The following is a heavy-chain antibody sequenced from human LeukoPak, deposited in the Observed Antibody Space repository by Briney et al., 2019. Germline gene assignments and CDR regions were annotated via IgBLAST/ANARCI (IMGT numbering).Heavy chain of an antibody. Sequence: GGSLRLSCAASGFIFSKYAMSWVRQAPGKGLEWVSSIDASGGATYYADSVKGRFTISRDNSKNTFYLQMNSLRAEDTAVYSCAKGSGSGWYGWFAPWGQGTLVTVSS. V-gene: IGHV3-23*01. D-gene: IGHD6-19*01. CDR3: AKGSGSGWYGWFAP. CDR1: GFIFSKYA. CDR2: IDASGGAT. J-gene: IGHJ5*02.